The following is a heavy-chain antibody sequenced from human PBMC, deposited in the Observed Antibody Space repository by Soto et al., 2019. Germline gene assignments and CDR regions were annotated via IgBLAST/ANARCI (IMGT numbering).Heavy chain of an antibody. Sequence: QVQLVQSGAEVKKPGAAVKVACKTSGFTFTNYWMHWVRQAPGQGLEWMGIINPSGAKTSYGQKFHGRVTMTRDTSTSTVYMELISLTSEDTAVYYCARDVWDYGANPDHWGQGTLVTVSS. D-gene: IGHD4-17*01. V-gene: IGHV1-46*01. CDR3: ARDVWDYGANPDH. CDR1: GFTFTNYW. J-gene: IGHJ5*02. CDR2: INPSGAKT.